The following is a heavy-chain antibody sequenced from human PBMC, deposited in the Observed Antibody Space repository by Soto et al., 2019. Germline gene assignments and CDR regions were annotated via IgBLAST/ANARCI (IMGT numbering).Heavy chain of an antibody. CDR3: ASGNLFGELLSARGVGAFDI. V-gene: IGHV3-33*01. CDR2: IWYDGSNK. D-gene: IGHD3-10*02. Sequence: QVQLVESGGGVVQPGRSLRLSCAASGFTFSSYGMHWVRQAPGKGLEWVAVIWYDGSNKYYADSVKGRFTISRDNSKNTLYLQMNSLRSEDTDVYYCASGNLFGELLSARGVGAFDIWGQGTMVTVSS. CDR1: GFTFSSYG. J-gene: IGHJ3*02.